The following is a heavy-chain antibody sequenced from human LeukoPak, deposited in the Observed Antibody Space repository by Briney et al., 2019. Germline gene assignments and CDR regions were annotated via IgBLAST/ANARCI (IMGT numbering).Heavy chain of an antibody. V-gene: IGHV3-64*05. J-gene: IGHJ4*02. CDR1: GVTFSSYA. Sequence: GGSLRLSCAASGVTFSSYAMRWARQAPGKGLEYVSAISSSGGTTYSADSVKGRFTISRENSKNSLYVQMSSLRVEDTAVYYCVKCGCIMSARFDYWGQGTLVTVSS. D-gene: IGHD1-14*01. CDR3: VKCGCIMSARFDY. CDR2: ISSSGGTT.